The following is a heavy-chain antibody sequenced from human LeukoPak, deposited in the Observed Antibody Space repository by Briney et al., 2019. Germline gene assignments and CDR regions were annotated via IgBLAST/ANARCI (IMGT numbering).Heavy chain of an antibody. Sequence: GASVKVSCKASGYTFIGYYVHWVRQAPGQGLEWMGWINPNSGDTIYAQKFQGRVTMTRDTSINTAYMEMRRLRSDDTAVYYCARVASTTRRRGAFDIWGQGTMVTVSS. J-gene: IGHJ3*02. D-gene: IGHD1-1*01. CDR2: INPNSGDT. CDR1: GYTFIGYY. CDR3: ARVASTTRRRGAFDI. V-gene: IGHV1-2*02.